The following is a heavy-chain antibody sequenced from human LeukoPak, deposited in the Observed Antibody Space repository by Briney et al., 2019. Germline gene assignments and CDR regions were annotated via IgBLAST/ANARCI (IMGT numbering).Heavy chain of an antibody. CDR3: ARVSVVGYSYGFPYYFDY. Sequence: PGGSLRLSCAASGFTFSSYGMHWVRQAPGKGLEWVAVIWYDGSNKYYADSVKGRFTISRDNSKNTLYLQMNSLRAEDTAVYYCARVSVVGYSYGFPYYFDYWGQGALVIVSS. CDR1: GFTFSSYG. CDR2: IWYDGSNK. D-gene: IGHD5-18*01. J-gene: IGHJ4*02. V-gene: IGHV3-33*01.